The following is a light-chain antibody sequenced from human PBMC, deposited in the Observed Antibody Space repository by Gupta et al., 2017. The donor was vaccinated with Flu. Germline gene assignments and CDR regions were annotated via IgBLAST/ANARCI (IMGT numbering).Light chain of an antibody. J-gene: IGKJ4*01. CDR1: QEISHS. Sequence: DIQLPQTPSFLSASVGDRVAITCRASQEISHSLAWYQQKSGEGPKLLIYAGSTVHTAVPSRFSGSGSGTEFTLTISSLQPEDFGIYYCQQLNKYPVTFGGGTKVEVK. CDR2: AGS. V-gene: IGKV1-9*01. CDR3: QQLNKYPVT.